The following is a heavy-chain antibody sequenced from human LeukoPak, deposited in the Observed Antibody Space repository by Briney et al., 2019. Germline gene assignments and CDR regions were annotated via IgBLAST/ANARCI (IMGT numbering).Heavy chain of an antibody. J-gene: IGHJ5*02. V-gene: IGHV3-23*01. CDR3: ARGPGLFFGTRDNWFDP. Sequence: GGSLRLSCAASGFTFSSYAMTWVRQAPGKGLEWVSGISGSGGSTHYADSVKGRFTISRDNSKNTLYLQMNSLRVEDTAIYNCARGPGLFFGTRDNWFDPWGQGTLVTVSS. CDR1: GFTFSSYA. D-gene: IGHD3-10*01. CDR2: ISGSGGST.